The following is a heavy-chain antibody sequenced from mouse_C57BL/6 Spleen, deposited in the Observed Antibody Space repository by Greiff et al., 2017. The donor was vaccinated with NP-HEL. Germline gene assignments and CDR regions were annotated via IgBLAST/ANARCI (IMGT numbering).Heavy chain of an antibody. V-gene: IGHV5-16*01. Sequence: EVQRVESEGGLVQPGSSMKLSCTASGFTFSDYYMAWVRQVPEKGLEWVANINYDGSSTYYLDSLKSRFIISRDNAKNILYLQMSSLKSEDTATYYCARDDSSGSLDYWGQGTTLTVSS. D-gene: IGHD3-2*02. CDR1: GFTFSDYY. CDR3: ARDDSSGSLDY. J-gene: IGHJ2*01. CDR2: INYDGSST.